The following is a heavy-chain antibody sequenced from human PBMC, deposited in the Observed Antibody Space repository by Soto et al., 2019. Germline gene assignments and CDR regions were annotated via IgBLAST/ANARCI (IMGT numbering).Heavy chain of an antibody. J-gene: IGHJ3*02. V-gene: IGHV3-53*01. CDR3: ATWLEREHAYDI. D-gene: IGHD1-1*01. CDR2: LYDVDGT. CDR1: GLTVRGKKY. Sequence: DVQLVASGGGLIQPGGSLRLSCAALGLTVRGKKYISWVHQAPGKGLEWVSALYDVDGTYYADSVKGRFTISRDNSNNIIYLKMNSLGPDDTAVYYCATWLEREHAYDIWGLGTMVTVSS.